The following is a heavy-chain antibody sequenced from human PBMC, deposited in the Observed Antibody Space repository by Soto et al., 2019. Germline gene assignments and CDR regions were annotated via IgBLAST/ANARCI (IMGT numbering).Heavy chain of an antibody. CDR1: GFTFSNYA. Sequence: VQLLESGGGLVQPGGSLRLSCAASGFTFSNYAMSWVRQAPGKGLEWVSAVSGSGGNTYYADSVQGRFTISRDNSKNMLKLQMKSLRAEDTAVYYCAKLNLFVSAAAGRGPFDYWGQVTLVTVSS. CDR3: AKLNLFVSAAAGRGPFDY. CDR2: VSGSGGNT. D-gene: IGHD6-13*01. J-gene: IGHJ4*02. V-gene: IGHV3-23*01.